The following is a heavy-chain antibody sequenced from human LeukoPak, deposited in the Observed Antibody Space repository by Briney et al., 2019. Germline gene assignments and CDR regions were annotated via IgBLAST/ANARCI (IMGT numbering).Heavy chain of an antibody. Sequence: GRSLRLSWAAAGLTFGKYEMGWVRQAAGKGREWVSYISGSGSTIYYADSVKGRFTISRDNAKNSLYLQMNSLRAEDTAVYYCAELGITMIGGVWGKGTTVTISP. J-gene: IGHJ6*04. CDR2: ISGSGSTI. CDR3: AELGITMIGGV. V-gene: IGHV3-48*03. CDR1: GLTFGKYE. D-gene: IGHD3-10*02.